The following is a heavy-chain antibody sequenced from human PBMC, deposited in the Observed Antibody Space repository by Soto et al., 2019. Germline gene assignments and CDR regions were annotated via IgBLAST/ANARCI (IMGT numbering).Heavy chain of an antibody. CDR2: INHSGST. CDR1: GGSFSGYY. J-gene: IGHJ4*02. V-gene: IGHV4-34*01. Sequence: QVQLQQWGAGLWKPSETLSLTCAVYGGSFSGYYWRWLRQPPGKGLEWIGEINHSGSTNYNPSLKRRGPIAVDTSKNQFPLKLSSVTAADTAVYYCAGGQAGSYYSLDYLGQGTLVTFSS. CDR3: AGGQAGSYYSLDY. D-gene: IGHD1-26*01.